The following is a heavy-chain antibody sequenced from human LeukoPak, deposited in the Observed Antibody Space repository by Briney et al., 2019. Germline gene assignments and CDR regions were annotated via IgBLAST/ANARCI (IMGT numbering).Heavy chain of an antibody. CDR1: GFTFDNYA. D-gene: IGHD2-15*01. CDR2: ISWDGGST. CDR3: AKDIGPILSDEGYFDY. J-gene: IGHJ4*01. Sequence: GGSLRLSCAASGFTFDNYAMHWVRQAPGKGLEWVSLISWDGGSTYYADSVKGRFTISRDNSKNSLYLQMNSLRAEDTALYYCAKDIGPILSDEGYFDYWGHGTLVTVSS. V-gene: IGHV3-43D*04.